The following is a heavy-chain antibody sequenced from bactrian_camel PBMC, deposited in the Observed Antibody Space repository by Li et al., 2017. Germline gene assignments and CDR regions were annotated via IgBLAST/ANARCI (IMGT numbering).Heavy chain of an antibody. Sequence: HVQLVESGGGSVEAGGSPTLTCVASGYTYNGYCMGWFRLAPGKEREGVAIIDTDGSTFYADAVKGRFTISRDNAKNTVDLQLNSLDTEDMAMYYCAKFGDYWSFDYWGQGTQVTVS. CDR2: IDTDGST. J-gene: IGHJ6*01. CDR3: AKFGDYWSFDY. D-gene: IGHD3*01. CDR1: GYTYNGYC. V-gene: IGHV3S1*01.